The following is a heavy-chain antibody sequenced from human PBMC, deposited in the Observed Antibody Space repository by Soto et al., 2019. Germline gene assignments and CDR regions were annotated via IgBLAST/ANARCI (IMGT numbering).Heavy chain of an antibody. CDR1: GFPVHQTGVG. V-gene: IGHV2-5*01. CDR2: IYWNGET. Sequence: QITLQESGPTLEKPTQTFTLAFTCSGFPVHQTGVGVTWIRQPPGQALEWLALIYWNGETTYTPPLKSSLTVTRDTSNTQVVRTVTHLAHLDTGNYFWAHRRGYVYGRYFESWGPGILVT. J-gene: IGHJ4*02. CDR3: AHRRGYVYGRYFES. D-gene: IGHD4-17*01.